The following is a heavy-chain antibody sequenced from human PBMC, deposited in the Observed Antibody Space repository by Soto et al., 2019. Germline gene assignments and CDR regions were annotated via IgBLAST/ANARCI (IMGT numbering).Heavy chain of an antibody. CDR2: INHSGST. CDR3: ARRASIAGGRHDY. CDR1: GGSFSGYY. V-gene: IGHV4-34*01. J-gene: IGHJ4*02. Sequence: SETLSLTCAVYGGSFSGYYWSWIRQPPGKGLEWIGEINHSGSTNYNPSLKSRVTISVDTSKNQFSLKLSSVTAADTAVYYCARRASIAGGRHDYWGQGTLDTVSS. D-gene: IGHD6-6*01.